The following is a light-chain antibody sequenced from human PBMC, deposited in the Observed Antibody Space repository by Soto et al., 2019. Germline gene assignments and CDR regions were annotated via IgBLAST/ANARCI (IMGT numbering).Light chain of an antibody. J-gene: IGKJ1*01. V-gene: IGKV1D-12*01. CDR1: QDISGW. CDR2: GAF. Sequence: DIQMTQSPSSVSASVGDRVTITCRASQDISGWLARFQQKPGEAPKLLIYGAFSLQSGVPSRFSGSGSGTDFALTISSLQPEDSATYYCQQANSFPWTFGQGTKVEIK. CDR3: QQANSFPWT.